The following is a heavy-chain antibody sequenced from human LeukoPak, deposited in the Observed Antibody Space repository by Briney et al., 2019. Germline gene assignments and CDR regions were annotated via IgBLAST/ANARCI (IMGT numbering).Heavy chain of an antibody. V-gene: IGHV4-59*01. CDR3: TRGAGWLIDY. D-gene: IGHD3-16*01. CDR1: DDSISDYY. CDR2: FHNSGTS. Sequence: PSETLSLTCTVSDDSISDYYRGWIRQPPWKGLEWIGYFHNSGTSTYNPSLKSRVTISADTSKNQFSLKLNSLTTADTAVYYCTRGAGWLIDYWGQGILVTVSS. J-gene: IGHJ4*02.